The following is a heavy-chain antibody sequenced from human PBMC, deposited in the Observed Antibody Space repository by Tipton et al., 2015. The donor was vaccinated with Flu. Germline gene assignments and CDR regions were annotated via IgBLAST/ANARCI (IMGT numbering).Heavy chain of an antibody. V-gene: IGHV4-59*08. J-gene: IGHJ6*03. Sequence: TLSLTCSVSGDSMTTYYWSWIRQIPGRGLEWMGYMSDSGNTNYTPSLKSRLTISIDMSTNQFSLKLNSVTAADTAVYYCVRHLRTVYPPYMDVWGQGTTVTVSS. D-gene: IGHD1-14*01. CDR3: VRHLRTVYPPYMDV. CDR2: MSDSGNT. CDR1: GDSMTTYY.